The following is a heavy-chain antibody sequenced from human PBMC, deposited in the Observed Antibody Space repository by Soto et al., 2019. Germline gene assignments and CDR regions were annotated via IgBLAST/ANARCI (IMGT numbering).Heavy chain of an antibody. V-gene: IGHV3-23*01. Sequence: GGSLRLSCAASGFTFSSYAMSWVRQAPGKGLEWVSAISGSGGSTYYADSVKGRFTISRDNSKNTLYLQMNSLRAEDTSVYYCAKDLAVAGTNWFDPWGQGTLVTVSS. CDR3: AKDLAVAGTNWFDP. CDR1: GFTFSSYA. CDR2: ISGSGGST. D-gene: IGHD6-19*01. J-gene: IGHJ5*02.